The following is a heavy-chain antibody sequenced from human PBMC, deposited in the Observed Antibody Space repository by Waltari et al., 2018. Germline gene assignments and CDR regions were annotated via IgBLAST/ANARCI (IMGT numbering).Heavy chain of an antibody. CDR1: GGTFGSYA. D-gene: IGHD6-13*01. V-gene: IGHV1-69*01. Sequence: QVQLVQSGAEVKKPGSSVKVSCTASGGTFGSYAISWVRQAPGQGLEWMGVIIPIFGTANYAQKFQGRVTITADESTSTVYMEVSSLRSEDTAMYYCARASIATAVIGWFDPWGQGTLVTVSS. CDR2: IIPIFGTA. J-gene: IGHJ5*02. CDR3: ARASIATAVIGWFDP.